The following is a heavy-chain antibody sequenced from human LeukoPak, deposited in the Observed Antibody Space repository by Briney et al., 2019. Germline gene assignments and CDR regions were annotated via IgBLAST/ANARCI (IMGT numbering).Heavy chain of an antibody. J-gene: IGHJ5*02. CDR3: ARGLLRLRLGELSAPEKCSNWFDP. V-gene: IGHV4-30-2*01. D-gene: IGHD3-16*02. CDR1: GGSISSGGYS. CDR2: IYHSGST. Sequence: PSETLSLTCAVSGGSISSGGYSWSWIRQPPGKGLEWIGYIYHSGSTYYNPSLKSRVTISVDRSKNQFSLKLSSVTAADTAVYYCARGLLRLRLGELSAPEKCSNWFDPWGQGTLVTVSS.